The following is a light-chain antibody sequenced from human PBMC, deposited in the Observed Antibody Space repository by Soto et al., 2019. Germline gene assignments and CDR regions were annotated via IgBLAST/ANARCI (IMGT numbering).Light chain of an antibody. CDR1: QSLSSNF. J-gene: IGKJ1*01. V-gene: IGKV3D-20*02. CDR3: QQRSNWQWT. Sequence: EIVLTQSPATLSLSPGERATLSCRASQSLSSNFLAWYQQKPGQAPRLLIYDSSTRATGFPDRFSGSGSGTNFNLTIIRLEPEDFAVCYCQQRSNWQWTFGQGTKVDIK. CDR2: DSS.